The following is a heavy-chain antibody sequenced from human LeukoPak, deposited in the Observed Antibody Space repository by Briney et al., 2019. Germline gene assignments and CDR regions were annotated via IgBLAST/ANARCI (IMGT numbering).Heavy chain of an antibody. V-gene: IGHV1-18*04. CDR3: ARVEDRDYIWGSYRLADC. D-gene: IGHD3-16*02. CDR1: GYTFTSYY. Sequence: GASVKVSCKASGYTFTSYYMHWVRQAPGQGLEWMGWINPYNGNTNYAQKLQGRVTMTTDTSTTTAYMELRSLRSDDTAVYYCARVEDRDYIWGSYRLADCWGQGTLVTVSS. J-gene: IGHJ4*02. CDR2: INPYNGNT.